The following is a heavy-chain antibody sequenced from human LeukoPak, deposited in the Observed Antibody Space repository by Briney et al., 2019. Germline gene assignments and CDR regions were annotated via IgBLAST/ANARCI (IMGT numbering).Heavy chain of an antibody. V-gene: IGHV4-59*01. J-gene: IGHJ6*03. Sequence: TQSLICTFWGHFIHRYNCSWIPHPPGKALEVIGYNHYSGCTNYHPSLKRRVNISVDTSKHQFSLKLSSVTAADTAVYYCARDHHYYDSSGYPHYYYYMDVWGKGTTATVSS. CDR2: NHYSGCT. D-gene: IGHD3-22*01. CDR3: ARDHHYYDSSGYPHYYYYMDV. CDR1: GHFIHRYN.